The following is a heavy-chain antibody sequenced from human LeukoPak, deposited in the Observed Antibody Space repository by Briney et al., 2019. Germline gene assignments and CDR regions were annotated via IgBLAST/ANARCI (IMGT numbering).Heavy chain of an antibody. D-gene: IGHD1-1*01. J-gene: IGHJ4*02. Sequence: GGSLRLSCAASGFPFSTNDMSWVRQAPGKGLEWVSAIGGSGGTTYEDSVKGRFAISRDNSKNTLYLQMNSLRAEDTAVYYCAKVKTHWYFDRWGQGTLVTVSS. CDR1: GFPFSTND. CDR2: IGGSGGTT. CDR3: AKVKTHWYFDR. V-gene: IGHV3-23*01.